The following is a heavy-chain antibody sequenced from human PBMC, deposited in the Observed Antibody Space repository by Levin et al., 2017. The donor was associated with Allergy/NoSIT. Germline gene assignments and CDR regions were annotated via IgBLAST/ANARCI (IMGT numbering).Heavy chain of an antibody. CDR3: ARQPGYYYGSGSLFDY. CDR1: GGSISSSSYY. V-gene: IGHV4-39*01. J-gene: IGHJ4*02. Sequence: SQTLSLTCTVSGGSISSSSYYWGWIRQPPGKGLEWIGSIYYSGSTYYNPSLKSRVTISVDTSKNQFSLKLSSVTAADTAVYYCARQPGYYYGSGSLFDYWGQGTLVTVSS. CDR2: IYYSGST. D-gene: IGHD3-10*01.